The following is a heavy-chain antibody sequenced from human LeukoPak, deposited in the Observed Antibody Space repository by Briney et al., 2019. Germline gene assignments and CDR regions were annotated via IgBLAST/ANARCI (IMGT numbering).Heavy chain of an antibody. CDR1: GFTFSSYG. D-gene: IGHD3-3*01. CDR3: ARVCADYDFWSSDY. V-gene: IGHV3-30*03. CDR2: ISYDGSNK. Sequence: PGGSLRLSCAASGFTFSSYGMHWVRQAPGKGLEWVAVISYDGSNKYYADSVRGRFTISRDNAKNSLYLQMNSLRAEDTAVYYCARVCADYDFWSSDYWGQGTLVTVSS. J-gene: IGHJ4*02.